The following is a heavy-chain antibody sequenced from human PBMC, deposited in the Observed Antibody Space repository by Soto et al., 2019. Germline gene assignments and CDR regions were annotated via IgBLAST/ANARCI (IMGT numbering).Heavy chain of an antibody. D-gene: IGHD4-17*01. CDR2: IYSGGST. CDR1: GFTVSSNY. CDR3: AREASGDYGTYYFDY. V-gene: IGHV3-66*01. Sequence: GGSLRLSCAASGFTVSSNYMSWVRQAPGKGLEWVSVIYSGGSTYYADSVKGRFTISRDNSKNTLYLQMNSLRAEDTAVYYCAREASGDYGTYYFDYWGQGTLVTVSS. J-gene: IGHJ4*02.